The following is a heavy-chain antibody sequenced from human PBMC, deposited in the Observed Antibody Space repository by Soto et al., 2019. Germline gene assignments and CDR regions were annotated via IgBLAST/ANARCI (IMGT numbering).Heavy chain of an antibody. Sequence: QVQVVQSGAEVKKPGASVKVSCKASGFTFTNYFFHWVRQAPRQGLEWLGIISPYDGSTKYVQSLQGRVTVTSDTSTSTGYMELSSLRSEDTAVYFCARGDGRGSTGFYYYYGMDVWGHGTTITVSS. CDR2: ISPYDGST. V-gene: IGHV1-46*01. CDR1: GFTFTNYF. D-gene: IGHD1-26*01. J-gene: IGHJ6*02. CDR3: ARGDGRGSTGFYYYYGMDV.